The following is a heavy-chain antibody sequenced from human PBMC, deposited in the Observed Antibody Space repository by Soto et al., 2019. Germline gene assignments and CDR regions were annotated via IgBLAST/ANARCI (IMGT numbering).Heavy chain of an antibody. V-gene: IGHV1-3*05. Sequence: QVQLVQSGAEEKKPGASVKVSCKASGYTFTSYAMHWVRQAPGQRLEWMGWINAGNGNTKYSQKFQGRVTIPRDTCASTAYMELSSLRSEDTAVYYCARSIVVVTALDYWGQGTRVTVSS. J-gene: IGHJ4*02. D-gene: IGHD2-21*02. CDR2: INAGNGNT. CDR1: GYTFTSYA. CDR3: ARSIVVVTALDY.